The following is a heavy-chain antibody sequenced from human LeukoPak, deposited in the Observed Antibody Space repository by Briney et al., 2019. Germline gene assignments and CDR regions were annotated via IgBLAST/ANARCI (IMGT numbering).Heavy chain of an antibody. Sequence: GASVKVSCKASGYTFADYYMHWVQQAPGKGLEWMGRVDPEDGETIYAEKFQGRVTITADTSTDTAYMELSSLGSEDTAVYYCATRGSGSGWTDYFDYWGQGTLVTVSS. J-gene: IGHJ4*02. CDR2: VDPEDGET. V-gene: IGHV1-69-2*01. D-gene: IGHD6-19*01. CDR1: GYTFADYY. CDR3: ATRGSGSGWTDYFDY.